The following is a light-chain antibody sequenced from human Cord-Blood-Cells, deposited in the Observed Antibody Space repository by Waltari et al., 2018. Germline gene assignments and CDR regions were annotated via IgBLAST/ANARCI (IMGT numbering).Light chain of an antibody. CDR2: EGS. J-gene: IGLJ3*02. CDR3: CSYAGSSTV. Sequence: QSALTQPAPAPGSPGQSITISCTGTSSDVGSYNLVSWYQQHQGKAPKLMIYEGSNRPSGVSNRFSGSKSGNTASLTISGLQAEDEADYYCCSYAGSSTVFGGGTKLTVL. V-gene: IGLV2-23*01. CDR1: SSDVGSYNL.